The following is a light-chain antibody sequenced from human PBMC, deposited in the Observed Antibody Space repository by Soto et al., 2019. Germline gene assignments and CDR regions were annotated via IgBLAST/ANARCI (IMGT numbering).Light chain of an antibody. CDR2: DNN. V-gene: IGLV1-51*01. CDR3: ATWDSSLSAGRV. Sequence: QSVLTQPPSVSAAPGQKVTISCSGSSSNIGNNYVSWYQQLPGTAPKLLIYDNNKRPSGIPDRFSGSKSGTSATLGITGLQTGDEADYYCATWDSSLSAGRVFGGGTKLTVL. CDR1: SSNIGNNY. J-gene: IGLJ2*01.